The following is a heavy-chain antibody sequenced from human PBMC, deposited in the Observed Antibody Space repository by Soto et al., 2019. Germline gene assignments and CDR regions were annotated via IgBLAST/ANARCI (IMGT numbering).Heavy chain of an antibody. V-gene: IGHV5-51*01. CDR3: VRHALYRRSLYGMDV. D-gene: IGHD6-6*01. CDR2: IYPGDSDT. CDR1: GYSFPSYW. Sequence: ESLQISYNGSGYSFPSYWISWVRQTPGKGLEWMGIIYPGDSDTRYSPSFQGQVTISADKSISTAYLQWSSLKASDTAMYYCVRHALYRRSLYGMDVWGQGTSVTVSS. J-gene: IGHJ6*02.